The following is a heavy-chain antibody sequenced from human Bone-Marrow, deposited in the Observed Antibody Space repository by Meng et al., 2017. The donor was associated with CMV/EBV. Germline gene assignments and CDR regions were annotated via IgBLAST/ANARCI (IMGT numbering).Heavy chain of an antibody. J-gene: IGHJ4*02. D-gene: IGHD3-3*01. CDR2: IKQDGTES. CDR3: VRDYYDFWSDFLNY. V-gene: IGHV3-7*01. CDR1: VFTFSNAW. Sequence: ASVFTFSNAWISWVRQAPGKGLEWVANIKQDGTESLYVDSVKGRFTISRDNAKNSLSLQMNSLRAEDTAVYYCVRDYYDFWSDFLNYWGQGTLVTVSS.